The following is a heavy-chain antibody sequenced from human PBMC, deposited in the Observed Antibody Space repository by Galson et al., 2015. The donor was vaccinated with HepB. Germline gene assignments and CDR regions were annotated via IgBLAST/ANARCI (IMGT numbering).Heavy chain of an antibody. CDR3: AKEGAN. Sequence: SLRLSCAASGFTFNTFGLHWVRQAPGKGPEWVAFISYDGSNKYYAGSVKGRFIVSRDNSKNTMYLQMTSLRGEDTAFYHCAKEGANWGRGTLVTVSS. CDR1: GFTFNTFG. J-gene: IGHJ4*02. V-gene: IGHV3-30*18. CDR2: ISYDGSNK.